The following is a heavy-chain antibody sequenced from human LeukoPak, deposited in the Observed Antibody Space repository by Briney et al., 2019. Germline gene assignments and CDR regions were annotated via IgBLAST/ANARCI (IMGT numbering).Heavy chain of an antibody. CDR2: INHSGST. D-gene: IGHD3-9*01. Sequence: SETLSLTCAVYGGSFSGYYWSWIRQPPGKGLEWIGEINHSGSTNYNPSLKSRVTISVDTSKNQFSLKLSSVTAADTAVYYCARAKLTGHYKKGYYYYGMDVWGKGTTVTVSS. CDR1: GGSFSGYY. J-gene: IGHJ6*04. V-gene: IGHV4-34*01. CDR3: ARAKLTGHYKKGYYYYGMDV.